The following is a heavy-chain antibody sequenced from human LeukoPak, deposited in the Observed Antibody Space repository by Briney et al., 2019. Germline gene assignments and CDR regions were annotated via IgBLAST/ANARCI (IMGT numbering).Heavy chain of an antibody. CDR3: ASSRSGSYYADAFDI. CDR1: GFTFSSYW. D-gene: IGHD1-26*01. CDR2: INSDGSST. V-gene: IGHV3-74*01. Sequence: PGGSLRLSCAASGFTFSSYWMHWVRQAPGKGLVWVSRINSDGSSTSYADSAKGRFTISRDNAKNTPYLQMNSLRAEDTAVYYCASSRSGSYYADAFDIWGQGTMVTVSS. J-gene: IGHJ3*02.